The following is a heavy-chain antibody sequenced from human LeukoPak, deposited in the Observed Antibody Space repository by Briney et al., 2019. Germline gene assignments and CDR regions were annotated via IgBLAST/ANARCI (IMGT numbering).Heavy chain of an antibody. Sequence: GGSLRLSCAASGFTFSSYSMNWVRQAPGKGLEWVSYISSSSSTIYYADSVKGRFTISRDNAENSLYLQMNSLRAEDTAVYYCARVGIATRPDYYYYYMDVWGKGTTVTVSS. J-gene: IGHJ6*03. D-gene: IGHD6-6*01. CDR2: ISSSSSTI. CDR1: GFTFSSYS. CDR3: ARVGIATRPDYYYYYMDV. V-gene: IGHV3-48*04.